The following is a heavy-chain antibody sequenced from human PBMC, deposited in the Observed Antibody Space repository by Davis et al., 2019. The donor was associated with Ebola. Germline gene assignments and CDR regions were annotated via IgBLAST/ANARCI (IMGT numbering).Heavy chain of an antibody. D-gene: IGHD6-19*01. CDR2: ISGDGDST. V-gene: IGHV3-43*02. J-gene: IGHJ6*02. CDR1: GFTFDDYA. Sequence: PGGSLRLSCAASGFTFDDYAMHWVRQAPGKGLEWVSLISGDGDSTYYADSVKGRFTISRDNSKNFLHLQMNSLRTEDTALYYCAKDNQKWLIYYAMDVWGQGTTVTVSS. CDR3: AKDNQKWLIYYAMDV.